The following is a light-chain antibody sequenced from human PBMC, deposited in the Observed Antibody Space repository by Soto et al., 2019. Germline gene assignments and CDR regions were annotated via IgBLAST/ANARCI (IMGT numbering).Light chain of an antibody. Sequence: DIQMTQSPSSLSASVGDRVTITCRASQGISNYLAWYQQIPGKVPKLLISAASTLQSGVPSRFSGSGSGTVFTLTISSRQPEDVALYYCQKYTNAPAFGGGTRWEIK. CDR1: QGISNY. J-gene: IGKJ4*01. CDR2: AAS. CDR3: QKYTNAPA. V-gene: IGKV1-27*01.